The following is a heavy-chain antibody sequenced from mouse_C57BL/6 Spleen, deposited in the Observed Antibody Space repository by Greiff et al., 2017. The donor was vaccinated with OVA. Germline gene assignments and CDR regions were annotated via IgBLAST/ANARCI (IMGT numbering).Heavy chain of an antibody. CDR2: IDPSDSYT. V-gene: IGHV1-59*01. Sequence: VQLQQPGAELVRPGTSVKLSCKASGYTFTSYWMHWVKQRPGQGLEWIGVIDPSDSYTNYNQKFKGKATLTVDTSSSTAYMQLSNLTSEDSAADYCAREAPMVTTLGYWGQGTTLTVSS. J-gene: IGHJ2*01. CDR1: GYTFTSYW. D-gene: IGHD2-2*01. CDR3: AREAPMVTTLGY.